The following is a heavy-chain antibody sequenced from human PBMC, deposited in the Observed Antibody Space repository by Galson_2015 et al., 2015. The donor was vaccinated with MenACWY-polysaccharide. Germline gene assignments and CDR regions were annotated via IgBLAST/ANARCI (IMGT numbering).Heavy chain of an antibody. D-gene: IGHD3-10*01. Sequence: SLRLSCAAPGFTFSTYPMHWVRQAPGKGLEWVAVISNDGSNKYYADSVKGRFTISRDNSKNTLYLQMNSLRAEDTAVYYCARGGSTYYYGSGTYYKFDSWGQGTLVTASS. CDR1: GFTFSTYP. J-gene: IGHJ4*02. CDR2: ISNDGSNK. CDR3: ARGGSTYYYGSGTYYKFDS. V-gene: IGHV3-30-3*01.